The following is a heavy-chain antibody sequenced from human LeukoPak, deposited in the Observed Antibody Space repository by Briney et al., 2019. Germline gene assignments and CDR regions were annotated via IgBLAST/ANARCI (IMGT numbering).Heavy chain of an antibody. V-gene: IGHV1-18*01. J-gene: IGHJ4*02. CDR1: GYTFTSFG. D-gene: IGHD3-9*01. Sequence: ASVKVSCKASGYTFTSFGISWVRQAPGQGLEWTGWINTYDGSTKYAQKLQDRVTMTTDTSTNTAYMELGSLSSDDAAVYYCARDIYYYDTTDPKIRSDYWGQGTLVTVSS. CDR2: INTYDGST. CDR3: ARDIYYYDTTDPKIRSDY.